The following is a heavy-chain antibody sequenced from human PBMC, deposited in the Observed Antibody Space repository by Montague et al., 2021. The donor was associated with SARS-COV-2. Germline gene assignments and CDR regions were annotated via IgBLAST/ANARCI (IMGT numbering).Heavy chain of an antibody. J-gene: IGHJ6*02. CDR3: ARAHMTILFIVYYYGMDI. CDR1: GASISSYY. CDR2: IYHSGST. D-gene: IGHD4/OR15-4a*01. V-gene: IGHV4-4*07. Sequence: SETLSLTCTVSGASISSYYWSWIRQPAGKGLEWIGRIYHSGSTKYNPSLKSRVTMSVDTSKNQFPLKLSSVTAADTAVYYCARAHMTILFIVYYYGMDIWGQGTTVTVSS.